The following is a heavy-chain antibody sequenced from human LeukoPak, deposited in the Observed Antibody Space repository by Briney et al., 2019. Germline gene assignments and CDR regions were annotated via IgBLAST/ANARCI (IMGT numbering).Heavy chain of an antibody. CDR1: GFTFSSYT. D-gene: IGHD1-14*01. Sequence: PGGSLRLSCAASGFTFSSYTMNWVRQAPGKGLEWVASVSFTSTSIYYADSVKGRFTISRDNAKNSLYLHMNSLRAEDTAVYYCARFFGLGTNDAFDIWGQGTMVTVSS. J-gene: IGHJ3*02. CDR3: ARFFGLGTNDAFDI. V-gene: IGHV3-21*01. CDR2: VSFTSTSI.